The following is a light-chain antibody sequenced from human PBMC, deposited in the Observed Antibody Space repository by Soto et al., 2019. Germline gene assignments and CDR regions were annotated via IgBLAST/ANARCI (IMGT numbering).Light chain of an antibody. CDR3: QLYGTSPPFT. V-gene: IGKV3-20*01. Sequence: EIVLTQSPGTLSLSPGDRATLSCRASQSVSDNYLAWYKQRPGQAPRLLIYGASVRATGVADRFSGSGSVTDFTLTVSRLEPEDFAVYYCQLYGTSPPFTFGPGTRVDIK. CDR1: QSVSDNY. CDR2: GAS. J-gene: IGKJ3*01.